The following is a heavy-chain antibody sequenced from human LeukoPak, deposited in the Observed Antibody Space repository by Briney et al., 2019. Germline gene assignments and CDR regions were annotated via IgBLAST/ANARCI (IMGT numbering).Heavy chain of an antibody. Sequence: ASVKVSCKASGYTFTSYAMNWVRQAPGQGLEWMGWINTNTGNPTYAQGFTGRFVFSLGTSVSTAYLQISSLKAEDTGVYYCARVHGDPDNPNMDVWGKGTTVTVSS. CDR3: ARVHGDPDNPNMDV. D-gene: IGHD4-17*01. J-gene: IGHJ6*03. CDR2: INTNTGNP. V-gene: IGHV7-4-1*02. CDR1: GYTFTSYA.